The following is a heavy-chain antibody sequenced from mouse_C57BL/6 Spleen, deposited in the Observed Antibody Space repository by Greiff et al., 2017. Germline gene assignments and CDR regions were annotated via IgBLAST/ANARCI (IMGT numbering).Heavy chain of an antibody. D-gene: IGHD1-1*01. J-gene: IGHJ3*01. CDR1: GYAFTNYL. CDR2: INPGSGGT. CDR3: ARANCYGSSPAGLAY. V-gene: IGHV1-54*01. Sequence: QVQLQQSGAELVRPGTSVKVSCKASGYAFTNYLIEWVKQRPGQGLEWIGVINPGSGGTNYNEKFKGKATLTADKSSSTAYMQLSSLTSEDSAVYFCARANCYGSSPAGLAYWGQGTLVTVSA.